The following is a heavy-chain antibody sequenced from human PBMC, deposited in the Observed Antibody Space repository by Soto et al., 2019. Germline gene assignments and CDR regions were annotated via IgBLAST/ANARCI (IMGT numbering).Heavy chain of an antibody. CDR1: GFSFTNYG. D-gene: IGHD6-6*01. Sequence: GGSLRLFCAASGFSFTNYGMQGVRQAAGKGLDWVGVIAYDGSNKYYADSVKGRFTISRDNSENTLYRQRNRVRADDTAVYYCAKEAAPPSYYYYGMNVWGQGSAVTVPS. CDR3: AKEAAPPSYYYYGMNV. CDR2: IAYDGSNK. J-gene: IGHJ6*02. V-gene: IGHV3-30*18.